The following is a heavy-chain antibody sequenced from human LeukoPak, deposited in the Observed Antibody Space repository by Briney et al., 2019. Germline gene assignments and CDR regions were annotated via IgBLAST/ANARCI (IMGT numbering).Heavy chain of an antibody. J-gene: IGHJ4*02. CDR3: ASGRGGRGGINYFDY. Sequence: GGSLRLSCAVSGLTFRNYGMHWVRQAPGKGLEWVAIIYYDGSEKYYVDSVKGRFTISRDNSKNTLYLQMNSLRAEDTALYYCASGRGGRGGINYFDYWGLGTLVTVSS. D-gene: IGHD2-15*01. V-gene: IGHV3-33*01. CDR1: GLTFRNYG. CDR2: IYYDGSEK.